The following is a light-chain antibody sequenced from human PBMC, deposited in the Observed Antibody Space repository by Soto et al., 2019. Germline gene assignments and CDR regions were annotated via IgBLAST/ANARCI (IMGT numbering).Light chain of an antibody. CDR1: QTVHNY. Sequence: ESVLTQSPATLSLSPGERATLSCRASQTVHNYLAWYQQKPGQVPRLLIYDAVRRATGIPDRFSGSVSGTDFTPTINSLEPEDFAVYYCQQRSGRLTFDGGTRVDLK. J-gene: IGKJ4*01. CDR2: DAV. CDR3: QQRSGRLT. V-gene: IGKV3-11*01.